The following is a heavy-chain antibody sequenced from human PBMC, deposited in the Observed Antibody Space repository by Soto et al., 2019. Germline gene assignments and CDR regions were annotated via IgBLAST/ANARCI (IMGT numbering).Heavy chain of an antibody. D-gene: IGHD1-26*01. CDR1: GGPFSNYF. Sequence: QVQLVQSGAELRKPGTSVKVSCKASGGPFSNYFISWVRQAPGQGLEWMGGIIPIFGTGNYAQKFQGRVTITADESMNTAYMELSSLRSDDTAVYYCARGGKVGKIGMAVWGQGTTVTVSS. J-gene: IGHJ6*02. V-gene: IGHV1-69*01. CDR2: IIPIFGTG. CDR3: ARGGKVGKIGMAV.